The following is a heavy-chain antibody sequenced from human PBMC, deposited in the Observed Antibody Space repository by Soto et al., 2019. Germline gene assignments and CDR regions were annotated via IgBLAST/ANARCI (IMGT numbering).Heavy chain of an antibody. D-gene: IGHD3-22*01. CDR1: GDSVSSNSAA. CDR3: AREVDSSGYYYNDAFDI. J-gene: IGHJ3*02. Sequence: SQTLSLTCAISGDSVSSNSAAWNWIRQSPSRGLEWLGRTYYRSKWYNDYAVSVKSRITINPDTSKNQFSLQLNSVTPEETAVYYCAREVDSSGYYYNDAFDIWGQGTMVTVSS. CDR2: TYYRSKWYN. V-gene: IGHV6-1*01.